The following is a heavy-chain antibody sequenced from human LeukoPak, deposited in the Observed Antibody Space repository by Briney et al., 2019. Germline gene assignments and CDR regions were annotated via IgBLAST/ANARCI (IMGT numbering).Heavy chain of an antibody. CDR2: IFYTGNS. V-gene: IGHV4-39*01. CDR3: ARLGASLVWDSGSFPDS. D-gene: IGHD3-10*01. CDR1: GVYFGSSGCY. J-gene: IGHJ4*02. Sequence: SETLSLTCLVSGVYFGSSGCYWGWIRQPPGKGLEWIGSIFYTGNSYSNPSLHSRVTISADTSKNQFSLKLQFVTAADTAVYYRARLGASLVWDSGSFPDSWGQGTLVTVTS.